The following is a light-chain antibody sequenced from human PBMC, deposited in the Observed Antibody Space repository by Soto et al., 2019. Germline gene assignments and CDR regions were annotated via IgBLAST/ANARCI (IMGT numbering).Light chain of an antibody. CDR1: NRDIGGFGL. V-gene: IGLV2-23*02. CDR2: DVG. Sequence: QSALTQPASVSGSLGQSITIPCNGTNRDIGGFGLVSWYQQHPGKAPKLLIHDVGRRPSGISPRFSGSKSGNAASLTISDLQPEDEADYFCWAYAGGSVLFVFGAGTKLTVL. CDR3: WAYAGGSVLFV. J-gene: IGLJ1*01.